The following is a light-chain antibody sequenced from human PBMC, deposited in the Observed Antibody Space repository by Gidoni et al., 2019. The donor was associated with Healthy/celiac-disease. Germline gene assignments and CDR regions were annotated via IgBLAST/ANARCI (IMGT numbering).Light chain of an antibody. V-gene: IGKV3-20*01. CDR2: GTA. CDR1: QSVSSRY. J-gene: IGKJ2*01. CDR3: QQYGSSPLYT. Sequence: EIVLTQPPGTLSLSPGERATLSCRASQSVSSRYLAWYQQKPGQAPRRPIYGTASSATGIPDRFSGSGSGTDFTLTISRLEPEDFAGYYCQQYGSSPLYTFGQGTKLEIK.